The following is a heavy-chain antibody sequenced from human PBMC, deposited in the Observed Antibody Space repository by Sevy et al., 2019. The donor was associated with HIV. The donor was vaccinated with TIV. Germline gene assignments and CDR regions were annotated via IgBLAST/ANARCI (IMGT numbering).Heavy chain of an antibody. CDR1: GYTFTNYY. CDR3: TRARGSSGWDAFHI. CDR2: INPSGGST. D-gene: IGHD6-19*01. J-gene: IGHJ3*02. Sequence: ASVKVSCKASGYTFTNYYIHWVRQAPGQGLEWMGIINPSGGSTSYAQKFQGRVTMTRDTSTCTLYMELSSLRFDDTAVYYCTRARGSSGWDAFHIWGQGTMVTVSS. V-gene: IGHV1-46*03.